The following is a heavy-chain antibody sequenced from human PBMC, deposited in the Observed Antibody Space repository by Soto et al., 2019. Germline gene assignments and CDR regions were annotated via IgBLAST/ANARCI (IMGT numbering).Heavy chain of an antibody. Sequence: GGSLRLSCAASGFTFSTFNMNWVRQDPGKGLEWVSYISSSGSTIYYADSVKGRFTISRDNAKNSLYLQMNSLRDEDTAVYYCAREGEGHCISSSCLNWFDPWGQGTMVTVSS. CDR2: ISSSGSTI. CDR1: GFTFSTFN. J-gene: IGHJ5*02. D-gene: IGHD2-2*01. CDR3: AREGEGHCISSSCLNWFDP. V-gene: IGHV3-48*02.